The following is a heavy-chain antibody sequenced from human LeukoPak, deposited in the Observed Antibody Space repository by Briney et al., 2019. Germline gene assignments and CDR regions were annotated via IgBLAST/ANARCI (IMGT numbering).Heavy chain of an antibody. D-gene: IGHD3-22*01. CDR3: ARDRAYYYDSSGYSDDAFDI. J-gene: IGHJ3*02. CDR1: GYIFTDYA. V-gene: IGHV1-3*01. Sequence: ASVKVSCKASGYIFTDYAIHWLRQAPGQRPEWMGWMNGGNGNTKYSQKFQGRITLIRDTSAATAYMELRSLRSDDTAVYYCARDRAYYYDSSGYSDDAFDIWGQGTMVTVSS. CDR2: MNGGNGNT.